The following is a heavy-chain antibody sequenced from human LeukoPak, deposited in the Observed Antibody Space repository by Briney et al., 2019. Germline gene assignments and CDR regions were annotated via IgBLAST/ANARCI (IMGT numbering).Heavy chain of an antibody. CDR3: ARGPTVGARAFDY. CDR1: GYSISSGYY. Sequence: SETLSLTCTVSGYSISSGYYWSWIRQPPGKGLEWIGYIYYSGSTNYNPSLKSRVTISVDTSKNQFSLKLSSVTAADTAVYYCARGPTVGARAFDYWGQGTLVTVSS. CDR2: IYYSGST. V-gene: IGHV4-61*01. D-gene: IGHD1-26*01. J-gene: IGHJ4*02.